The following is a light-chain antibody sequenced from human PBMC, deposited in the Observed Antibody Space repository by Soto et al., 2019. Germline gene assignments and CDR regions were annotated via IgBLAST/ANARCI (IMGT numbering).Light chain of an antibody. CDR2: AAS. V-gene: IGKV1-27*01. J-gene: IGKJ1*01. Sequence: DIQMTQSPSSLSASVGDRVTITCRASQSISNYLAWYQQKPGKVPKLLIYAASTLQSGVPSRFSGSGSGTDFTLTISSLQPEDVATFYCQQYNGYSRTFGQGTKVDNK. CDR1: QSISNY. CDR3: QQYNGYSRT.